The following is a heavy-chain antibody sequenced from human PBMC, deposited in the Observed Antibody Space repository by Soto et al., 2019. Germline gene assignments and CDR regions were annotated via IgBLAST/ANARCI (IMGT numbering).Heavy chain of an antibody. CDR3: AAAPLKYYYDSSGYP. Sequence: GASVKVSCNASGFTFTSSAVQWVRQARGQRLEWIGWIVVGSGNTNYAQKFQERVTITRDMSTSTAYMELSSLRSEDTAVYYCAAAPLKYYYDSSGYPWGQGTLVTVSS. CDR2: IVVGSGNT. V-gene: IGHV1-58*01. CDR1: GFTFTSSA. D-gene: IGHD3-22*01. J-gene: IGHJ5*02.